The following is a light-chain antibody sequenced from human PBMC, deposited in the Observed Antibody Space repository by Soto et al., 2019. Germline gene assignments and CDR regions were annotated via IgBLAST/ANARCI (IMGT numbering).Light chain of an antibody. CDR3: QQRSNWPQLT. Sequence: EIVFTQSPATLSLSPGERATLSCRASQSVSSYLAWYQQKPGQAPRLLIYDASNRASGIPARFSGSGSGTDFTLTISSLEPEDFAVYYCQQRSNWPQLTFGGGTKVDIK. CDR1: QSVSSY. V-gene: IGKV3-11*01. J-gene: IGKJ4*01. CDR2: DAS.